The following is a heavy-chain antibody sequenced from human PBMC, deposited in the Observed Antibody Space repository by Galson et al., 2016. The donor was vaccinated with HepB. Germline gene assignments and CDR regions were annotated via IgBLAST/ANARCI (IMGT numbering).Heavy chain of an antibody. CDR1: GFTFSSFV. D-gene: IGHD4-11*01. CDR3: ATVLNSRWGDLFDN. V-gene: IGHV3-23*01. J-gene: IGHJ4*02. Sequence: SLRLSCAASGFTFSSFVMSWVRQAPGKGLEWVSVISGSSTSINYADSVKGRFPISRDNSRNTLDMQMNSLRAEDTAVYYCATVLNSRWGDLFDNWGQGALVTVST. CDR2: ISGSSTSI.